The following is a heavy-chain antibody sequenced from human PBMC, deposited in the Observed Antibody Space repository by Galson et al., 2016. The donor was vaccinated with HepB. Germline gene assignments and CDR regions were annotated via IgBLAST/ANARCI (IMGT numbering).Heavy chain of an antibody. CDR1: GDTFSKHG. D-gene: IGHD3-10*01. J-gene: IGHJ6*02. CDR3: ARFDPRDFGMGNLEFYFFFGMDV. V-gene: IGHV1-69*11. CDR2: IIPIIGNT. Sequence: SVKVSCKGSGDTFSKHGINWVRRAPGQGLEWMGSIIPIIGNTDYAQKFRGRVTITADASINTGHMELSGLTFEDTAVYYCARFDPRDFGMGNLEFYFFFGMDVWGQGTTVTVSS.